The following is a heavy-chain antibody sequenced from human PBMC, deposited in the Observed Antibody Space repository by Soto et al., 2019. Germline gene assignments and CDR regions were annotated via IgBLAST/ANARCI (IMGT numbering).Heavy chain of an antibody. CDR3: ARDCSGGSCYLGFDP. D-gene: IGHD2-15*01. J-gene: IGHJ5*02. Sequence: ASVKVSCKASGYTFTSYYMHWVRQAPGQGLEWMGIINPSGGSTSYAQKFQGRVTMTRDTSTSTVYMELSSLRSEDTAVYYCARDCSGGSCYLGFDPWGQGTLVTVSS. CDR2: INPSGGST. V-gene: IGHV1-46*01. CDR1: GYTFTSYY.